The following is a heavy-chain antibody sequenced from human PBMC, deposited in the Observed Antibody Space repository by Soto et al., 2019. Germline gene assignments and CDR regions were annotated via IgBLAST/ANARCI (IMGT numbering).Heavy chain of an antibody. J-gene: IGHJ4*02. CDR2: IHYSGTT. Sequence: PSETLSLTCTVSGTSISSYYWSWIRQPPGKGLEWIANIHYSGTTNYNPSLASRVTLSVDTSKNQFSLKMTSVTAADRAMYFCARYNSYAIDYWGRGTRVSV. V-gene: IGHV4-59*01. CDR3: ARYNSYAIDY. CDR1: GTSISSYY. D-gene: IGHD2-8*01.